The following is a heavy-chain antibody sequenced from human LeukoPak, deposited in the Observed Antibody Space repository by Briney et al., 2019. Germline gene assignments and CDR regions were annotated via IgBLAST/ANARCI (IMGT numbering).Heavy chain of an antibody. Sequence: GGSLRLSCAASGFTLSSYAMSWVRQAPGKGLEWVSATSSSDAGTYYAESVRGRFTISRDNSKNTLFLQMNSLRAEDAAVYYCAKEEWGFGEFPLFMDVWGKGTTVTISS. CDR2: TSSSDAGT. CDR1: GFTLSSYA. CDR3: AKEEWGFGEFPLFMDV. D-gene: IGHD3-10*01. J-gene: IGHJ6*03. V-gene: IGHV3-23*01.